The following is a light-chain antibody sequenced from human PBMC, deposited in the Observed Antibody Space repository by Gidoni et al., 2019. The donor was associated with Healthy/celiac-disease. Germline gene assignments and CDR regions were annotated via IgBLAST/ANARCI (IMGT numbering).Light chain of an antibody. CDR3: NTRDSSGNHWV. J-gene: IGLJ3*02. CDR2: GKN. Sequence: STELTQDPAVSVSLGQTVRITCQGDSLRSYYAIWYQQKPGQAPVLVIYGKNNRPSGIPDRFSGSSSGNTASVNITGAQAEDEADYYCNTRDSSGNHWVFGGGTKLTVL. CDR1: SLRSYY. V-gene: IGLV3-19*01.